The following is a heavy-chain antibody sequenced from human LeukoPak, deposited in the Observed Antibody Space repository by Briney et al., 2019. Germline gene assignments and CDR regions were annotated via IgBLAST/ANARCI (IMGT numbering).Heavy chain of an antibody. CDR3: ARDARDYGGYYFDS. V-gene: IGHV3-30*04. CDR2: KSYDGNNK. Sequence: PGGSLRLSCAASGFTFSTYAMHWVRQAPGKGLEWVAVKSYDGNNKYYADSVKGRFTISGDNSKNTLHLQMNNLRVEDTAVYYCARDARDYGGYYFDSWGQGTRVTVSP. D-gene: IGHD4-17*01. J-gene: IGHJ4*02. CDR1: GFTFSTYA.